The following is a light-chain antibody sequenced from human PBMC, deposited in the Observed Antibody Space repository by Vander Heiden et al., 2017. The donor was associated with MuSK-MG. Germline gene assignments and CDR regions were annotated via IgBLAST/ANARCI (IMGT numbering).Light chain of an antibody. CDR1: QSINNW. V-gene: IGKV1-5*01. Sequence: DIQVTQSPSTLSPSVGDRVTITCRTSQSINNWLAWYQQKPGKVPKLLIYDASSLEGGISSRFSGRGFGTEFTLTISGRQPDDFATYYCQHYKSYSPWTLGKGTRWKSN. CDR2: DAS. CDR3: QHYKSYSPWT. J-gene: IGKJ1*01.